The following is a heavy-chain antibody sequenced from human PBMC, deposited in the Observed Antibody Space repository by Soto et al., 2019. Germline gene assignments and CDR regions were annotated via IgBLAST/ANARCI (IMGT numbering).Heavy chain of an antibody. V-gene: IGHV4-30-4*01. CDR1: GDSITSGDNY. CDR2: IYYSGRS. D-gene: IGHD3-16*01. CDR3: ARGGGFDS. Sequence: SETLSLTCTVSGDSITSGDNYWSWIRQPPGKGLEWIGYIYYSGRSYYTPSLKSRVTMSVDTSKNQFSLTLTSVTAADTAVYYCARGGGFDSWGRGSLVTVSS. J-gene: IGHJ4*02.